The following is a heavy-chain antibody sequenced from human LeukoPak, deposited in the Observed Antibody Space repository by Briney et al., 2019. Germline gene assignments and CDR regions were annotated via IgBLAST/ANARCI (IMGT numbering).Heavy chain of an antibody. CDR1: GFTVSTTY. D-gene: IGHD3-22*01. CDR2: LYTGGTT. J-gene: IGHJ4*02. Sequence: GGPLRLSCVASGFTVSTTYMNWVRQAPGKGLEWVSVLYTGGTTYYADSVKGRFTISRDNSKNTLYLQMNSLRAEDTAMYYCARDLSSGFYYFDYWGQGILVTVSS. CDR3: ARDLSSGFYYFDY. V-gene: IGHV3-53*01.